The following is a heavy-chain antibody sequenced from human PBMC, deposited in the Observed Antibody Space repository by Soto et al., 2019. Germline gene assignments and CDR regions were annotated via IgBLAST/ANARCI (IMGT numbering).Heavy chain of an antibody. Sequence: SETLSLTCTVSGGSISSYYWSWIRQPPGKGPEWIGDIYYSGSTNYNPSLKRRVTISVDTSKTQFSLKLSSVTAGDTAVYYCESSPWIYVVSQYYYGMDVWGQGTTVTVSS. V-gene: IGHV4-59*01. CDR3: ESSPWIYVVSQYYYGMDV. D-gene: IGHD1-7*01. J-gene: IGHJ6*02. CDR2: IYYSGST. CDR1: GGSISSYY.